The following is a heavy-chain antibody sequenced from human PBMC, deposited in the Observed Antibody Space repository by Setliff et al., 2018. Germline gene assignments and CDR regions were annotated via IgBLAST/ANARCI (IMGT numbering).Heavy chain of an antibody. V-gene: IGHV1-18*01. D-gene: IGHD1-26*01. Sequence: ASVKVSCKTSGFSFTSFGFSWVRQAPGQGLEWMGSISGYTGETNYAQKFQARVTMTTDASTGTAYMELSSLTSDDTAVYYCARAHLPGSGSYFGFDYWGQGTLVTVSS. CDR1: GFSFTSFG. CDR3: ARAHLPGSGSYFGFDY. CDR2: ISGYTGET. J-gene: IGHJ4*02.